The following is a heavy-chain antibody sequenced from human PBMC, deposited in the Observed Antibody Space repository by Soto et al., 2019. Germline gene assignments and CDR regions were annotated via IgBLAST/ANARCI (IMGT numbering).Heavy chain of an antibody. V-gene: IGHV3-11*06. CDR1: GFTFSDYY. J-gene: IGHJ5*02. D-gene: IGHD2-15*01. Sequence: VGSLRLSCAASGFTFSDYYMSWIRQAPGKGLEWVSYISSSSSYTNCADSVKGRFTISRDNAKNSLYLQMNSLRAEDTAVYYCARDGPGGGIRPNVDPNWFDPWGQGTLVTVSS. CDR2: ISSSSSYT. CDR3: ARDGPGGGIRPNVDPNWFDP.